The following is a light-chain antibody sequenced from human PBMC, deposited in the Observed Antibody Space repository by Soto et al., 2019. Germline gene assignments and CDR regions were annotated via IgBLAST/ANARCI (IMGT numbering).Light chain of an antibody. CDR2: EVS. CDR3: SSYTSSSLYV. Sequence: QSVLTQPASVSGSPGQSITISCTGTSSDVGGSNYVSWYQQLPGKAPKLMIYEVSDRPSGVSNRFSGSKSGNTASLTISGLQAEDEADYYCSSYTSSSLYVFGTGTKLTVL. CDR1: SSDVGGSNY. V-gene: IGLV2-14*01. J-gene: IGLJ1*01.